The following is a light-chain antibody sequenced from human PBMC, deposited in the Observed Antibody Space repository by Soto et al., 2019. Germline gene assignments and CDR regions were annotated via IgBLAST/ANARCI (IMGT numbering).Light chain of an antibody. CDR1: QSVAGSH. J-gene: IGKJ1*01. CDR2: GAS. CDR3: QQYGSSPGT. V-gene: IGKV3-20*01. Sequence: PGERATLSCRASQSVAGSHLAWYQQKPGQAPRLLINGASTRATGIPDRFSGSGSGTDFALTISRLEPEDAAVYFCQQYGSSPGTFGQGTKVDIK.